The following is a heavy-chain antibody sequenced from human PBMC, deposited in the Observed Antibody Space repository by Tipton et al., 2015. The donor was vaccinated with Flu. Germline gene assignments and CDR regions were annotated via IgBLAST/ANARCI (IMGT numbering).Heavy chain of an antibody. Sequence: LRLSCTVSGGSISSGGYYWSWIRQHPGKGLEWIGYIYYSGSTYYNPSLKSRVTISVDTSKNQFSLKLSSVTAADTAVYYCASRVRIAAAGVYFQHWGQGTLVTVSS. CDR3: ASRVRIAAAGVYFQH. J-gene: IGHJ1*01. V-gene: IGHV4-31*02. CDR2: IYYSGST. CDR1: GGSISSGGYY. D-gene: IGHD6-13*01.